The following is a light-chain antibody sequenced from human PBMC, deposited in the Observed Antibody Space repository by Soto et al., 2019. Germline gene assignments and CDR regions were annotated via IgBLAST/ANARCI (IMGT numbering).Light chain of an antibody. CDR3: QQRSDWPLT. Sequence: VVLTQSPATLSLSPGERATLSCRASQTVYNYFAWYQQKPGQAPRLLIYDVSNRATGIPARFSGSGYGTDFTLTISSLGPEDFAVYYCQQRSDWPLTFGQGTKVEIK. V-gene: IGKV3-11*01. CDR2: DVS. J-gene: IGKJ1*01. CDR1: QTVYNY.